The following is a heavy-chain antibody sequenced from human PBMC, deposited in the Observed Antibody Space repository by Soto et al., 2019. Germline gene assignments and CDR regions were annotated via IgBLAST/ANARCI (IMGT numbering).Heavy chain of an antibody. V-gene: IGHV3-48*03. Sequence: VHLVESGGGLVQPGGSLRLSCAASGFTFSSYKMNWVRQAPGKGLEWVSYIGGSGSTIYSADSVKGRFTISRDNAKNSLYLQMNSLRAEDTAVYYCAREGDYDAFDIWGQGTMVTVSS. CDR1: GFTFSSYK. CDR2: IGGSGSTI. J-gene: IGHJ3*02. D-gene: IGHD4-17*01. CDR3: AREGDYDAFDI.